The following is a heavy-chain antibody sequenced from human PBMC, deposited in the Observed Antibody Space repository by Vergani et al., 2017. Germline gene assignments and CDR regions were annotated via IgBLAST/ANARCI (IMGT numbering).Heavy chain of an antibody. V-gene: IGHV3-33*01. Sequence: QVQLVESGGGVVQPGRSLRLSCAASGFTFSSYAMHWVRQAPGKGLEWVAVIWYDGSNKYYADSVKGRFTISRDNSKNTLYLQMNSLRAEDTAVYYCARGEWIGTGAFDPWGQGTLVTVSS. D-gene: IGHD1-1*01. CDR3: ARGEWIGTGAFDP. CDR1: GFTFSSYA. CDR2: IWYDGSNK. J-gene: IGHJ5*02.